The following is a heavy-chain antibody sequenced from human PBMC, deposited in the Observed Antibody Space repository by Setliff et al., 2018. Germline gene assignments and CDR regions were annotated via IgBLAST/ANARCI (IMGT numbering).Heavy chain of an antibody. CDR3: ARAVTQIVVVVAATPVDY. CDR2: ISYDGSNK. V-gene: IGHV3-30-3*01. D-gene: IGHD2-15*01. CDR1: GFTFSSYA. J-gene: IGHJ4*02. Sequence: PGGSLRLSCAASGFTFSSYAMHWVRQAPGKGLEWVAVISYDGSNKYYADSVKGRFTISRDNAKNSLYLQMNSLRAEDTAMYYCARAVTQIVVVVAATPVDYWGQGTLVTVSS.